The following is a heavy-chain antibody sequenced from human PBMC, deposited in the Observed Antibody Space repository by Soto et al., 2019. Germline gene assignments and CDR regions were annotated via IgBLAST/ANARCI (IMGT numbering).Heavy chain of an antibody. J-gene: IGHJ6*02. V-gene: IGHV1-46*03. CDR1: GYTFTSYA. CDR2: INPSGGST. CDR3: ATRTSGYSYGYNYYGMDV. Sequence: ASVKVSCKASGYTFTSYAMHWVRQAPGQRLEWMGIINPSGGSTSYAQKFQGRVTMTRDTSTSTVYMELSSLRSEDTAVYYCATRTSGYSYGYNYYGMDVWGQGTTVTVSS. D-gene: IGHD5-18*01.